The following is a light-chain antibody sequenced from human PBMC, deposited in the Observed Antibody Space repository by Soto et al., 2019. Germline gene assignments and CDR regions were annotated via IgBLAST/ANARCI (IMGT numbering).Light chain of an antibody. CDR1: SSNIGAGYD. CDR3: QSYDSSLSGSVV. CDR2: GNS. V-gene: IGLV1-40*01. Sequence: QSVLTQPPSVSGAPGQRVTISCTGSSSNIGAGYDVHWYQQLPGTAPKLLIYGNSNRPSGVPDRFSGSKSGTXASLAITGLQAEDEADYYCQSYDSSLSGSVVFGGGTKLTVL. J-gene: IGLJ2*01.